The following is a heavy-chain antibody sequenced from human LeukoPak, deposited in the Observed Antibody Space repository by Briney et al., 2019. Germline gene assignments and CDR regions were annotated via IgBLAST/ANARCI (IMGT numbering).Heavy chain of an antibody. D-gene: IGHD3-22*01. CDR2: ISSSSSTI. CDR1: GFTFSSYS. CDR3: ARDSPLTSYDSSGYEGRVI. J-gene: IGHJ3*02. Sequence: GGSLRLSCAASGFTFSSYSMNWVRQAPGKGLEWVSYISSSSSTIYYADSVKGRFTISRDNAKNSLYLQMNSLRAEDTAVYYCARDSPLTSYDSSGYEGRVIWGQGTMVTVSS. V-gene: IGHV3-48*04.